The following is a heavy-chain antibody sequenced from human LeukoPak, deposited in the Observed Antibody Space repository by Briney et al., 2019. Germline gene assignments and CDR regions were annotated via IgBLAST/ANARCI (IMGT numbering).Heavy chain of an antibody. CDR3: ARAKRNGFDI. J-gene: IGHJ3*02. CDR1: GFTFSSYS. V-gene: IGHV3-48*01. CDR2: ISGTSSTI. Sequence: GGSLRLSCAASGFTFSSYSMNWVRQAPGKGLERISYISGTSSTIYYADSVKGRFTISRDNAKNSLYLQMNSLRAEDTAVYYCARAKRNGFDIWGQGTMVTVSS.